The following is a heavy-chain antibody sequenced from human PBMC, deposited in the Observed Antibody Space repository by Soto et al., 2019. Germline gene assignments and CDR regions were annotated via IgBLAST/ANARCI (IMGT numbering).Heavy chain of an antibody. D-gene: IGHD5-12*01. Sequence: GESLKISCQGSGYNFATHWIGWVRHKAGKGLEWMGIIFPGDAETRYSPSFQGHITVSADKSISTAYLRWSSLKASDTGMYYCATPGGFGMDVWGQGTTVTVSS. CDR2: IFPGDAET. V-gene: IGHV5-51*01. CDR1: GYNFATHW. J-gene: IGHJ6*02. CDR3: ATPGGFGMDV.